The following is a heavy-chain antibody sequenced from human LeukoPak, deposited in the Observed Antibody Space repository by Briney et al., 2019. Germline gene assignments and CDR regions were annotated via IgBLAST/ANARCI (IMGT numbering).Heavy chain of an antibody. Sequence: GESLKISCKGSGYSFSSYWIGWVRPMPGKGLEWMAIIYPDDSETRYSPSFQGQVTISADKSISTAYLQWSSLKASDTAMYYCARHRKDIGFDSWGQGTLVTGSS. J-gene: IGHJ4*02. CDR1: GYSFSSYW. CDR2: IYPDDSET. V-gene: IGHV5-51*01. CDR3: ARHRKDIGFDS. D-gene: IGHD2-15*01.